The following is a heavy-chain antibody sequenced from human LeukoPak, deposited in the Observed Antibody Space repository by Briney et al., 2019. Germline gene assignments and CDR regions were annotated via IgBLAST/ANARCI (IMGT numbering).Heavy chain of an antibody. J-gene: IGHJ6*03. D-gene: IGHD1-1*01. CDR3: ARYLGATETTWHYMDV. CDR2: INWSGGST. Sequence: GGSLRLSCAASGFTFSSYSMSWVRQAPGKGLEWVSGINWSGGSTGYADSVKGRFTISRDNAKNSLYLQMNSLRVEDTGLYYCARYLGATETTWHYMDVWGKGTTVIVSS. V-gene: IGHV3-20*04. CDR1: GFTFSSYS.